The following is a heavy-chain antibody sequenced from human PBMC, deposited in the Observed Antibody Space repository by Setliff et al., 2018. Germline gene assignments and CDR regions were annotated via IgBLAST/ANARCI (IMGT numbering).Heavy chain of an antibody. D-gene: IGHD3-16*01. CDR3: ARDRTAYTYGLDV. CDR1: GVSISSYY. J-gene: IGHJ6*02. Sequence: SETLSLTCNVSGVSISSYYWSWIRQPPGKGLESIGYIQKSGSTNYNPSLKSRVNMSVDTSNNQFVLNLKAVTAADTAVYYCARDRTAYTYGLDVWGQGTTVTVSS. CDR2: IQKSGST. V-gene: IGHV4-59*01.